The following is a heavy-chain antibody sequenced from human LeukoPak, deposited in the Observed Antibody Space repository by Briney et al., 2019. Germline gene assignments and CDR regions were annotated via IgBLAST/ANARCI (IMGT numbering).Heavy chain of an antibody. CDR1: GGSISSSSYY. CDR3: ARDDKESSGWYGY. CDR2: IYYSGST. J-gene: IGHJ4*02. Sequence: SETLSLTCTVSGGSISSSSYYWGWIRQPPGKGLEWIGSIYYSGSTYYNPSLKGRVTISVDTSKNQFSLKLSSVTAADTAVYYCARDDKESSGWYGYWGQGTLVTVSS. D-gene: IGHD6-19*01. V-gene: IGHV4-39*07.